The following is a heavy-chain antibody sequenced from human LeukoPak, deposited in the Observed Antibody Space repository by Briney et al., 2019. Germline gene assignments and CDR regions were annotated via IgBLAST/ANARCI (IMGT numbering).Heavy chain of an antibody. CDR2: IYPGDSDT. Sequence: GESLKISCKGSGYNFNNYWIGWVRQMPGKGLEWMGIIYPGDSDTRYSPSFQGQVTISADKSISTAYLQWSSLKASDTAMYYCARTPYCSSTSCYTKGLYYFDYWGQGTLVTVSS. V-gene: IGHV5-51*01. CDR1: GYNFNNYW. CDR3: ARTPYCSSTSCYTKGLYYFDY. J-gene: IGHJ4*02. D-gene: IGHD2-2*02.